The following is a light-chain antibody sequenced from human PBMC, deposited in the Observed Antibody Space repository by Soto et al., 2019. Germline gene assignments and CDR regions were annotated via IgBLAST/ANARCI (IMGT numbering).Light chain of an antibody. CDR3: AAWDDSLNACV. Sequence: QSVLTQPPSASGTPGQRVTISCSGSSSNIGSNTVNWYQQLPGTAPKLLIYSNNQRPSGVPDRFSGSKSGTSASLAISGLQSEDEAEYYCAAWDDSLNACVFGGGTKLTVL. V-gene: IGLV1-44*01. CDR2: SNN. J-gene: IGLJ3*02. CDR1: SSNIGSNT.